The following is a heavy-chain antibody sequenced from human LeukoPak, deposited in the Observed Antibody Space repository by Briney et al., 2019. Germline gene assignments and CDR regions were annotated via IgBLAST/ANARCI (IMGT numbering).Heavy chain of an antibody. CDR3: ARSRIVVVPAASNYFDY. J-gene: IGHJ4*02. D-gene: IGHD2-2*01. V-gene: IGHV4-39*07. CDR2: IYHSGST. CDR1: GGSISSSSYY. Sequence: SETLSLTCTVSGGSISSSSYYWGWIRQPPGKGLEWIGYIYHSGSTYYNPSLKSRVTISVDRSKNQFSLKLSSVTAAVTAVYYCARSRIVVVPAASNYFDYWGQGTLVTVSS.